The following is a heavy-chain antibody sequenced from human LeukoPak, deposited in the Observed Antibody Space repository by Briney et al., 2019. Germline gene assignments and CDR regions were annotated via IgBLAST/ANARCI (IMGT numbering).Heavy chain of an antibody. CDR2: IDHSGST. Sequence: NPSETLSLTCAVSGASIGSNIWWNNWWSWIRQPPGKGLGWIGEIDHSGSTNYNPSLKSRVTISVDTSKKQFSLKLSSVTAADTAVYYCVTYYFDSSGPKKNYWGQGTLVTVSS. V-gene: IGHV4-4*02. D-gene: IGHD3-22*01. J-gene: IGHJ4*02. CDR3: VTYYFDSSGPKKNY. CDR1: GASIGSNIWWNNW.